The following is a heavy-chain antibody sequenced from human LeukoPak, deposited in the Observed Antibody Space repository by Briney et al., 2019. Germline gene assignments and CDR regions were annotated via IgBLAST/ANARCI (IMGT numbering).Heavy chain of an antibody. CDR3: ARGRRW. CDR1: GFTFSNYA. J-gene: IGHJ4*02. V-gene: IGHV4-34*01. Sequence: GSLRLSCGASGFTFSNYAMSWVRQPPGKGLEWIGEINHSGNINYNPSLKSRLTISVDTSKNQFSLKLSSMTAADTAVYYCARGRRWWGQGALVTVSS. CDR2: INHSGNI. D-gene: IGHD5-24*01.